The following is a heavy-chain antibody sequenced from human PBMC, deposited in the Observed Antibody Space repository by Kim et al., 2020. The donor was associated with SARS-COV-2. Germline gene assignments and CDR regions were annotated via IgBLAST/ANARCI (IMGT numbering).Heavy chain of an antibody. CDR2: INSEGRNT. V-gene: IGHV3-74*01. D-gene: IGHD3-3*01. CDR1: GFTFISYC. J-gene: IGHJ6*02. CDR3: TRWAYDHMDV. Sequence: GGSLRLSCTASGFTFISYCMHWVRQATGKGLVWVSRINSEGRNTTYADSVKGRFTIWRENDKNTLYLQMNSLRAEDTAVCYCTRWAYDHMDVWGPG.